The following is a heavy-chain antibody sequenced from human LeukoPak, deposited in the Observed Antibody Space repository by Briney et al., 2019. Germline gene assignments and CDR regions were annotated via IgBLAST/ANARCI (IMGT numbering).Heavy chain of an antibody. D-gene: IGHD3-9*01. Sequence: SETQSLTCTVSGGSISSYYWSWIRQPPGKGLEWIGYIYYSGSTNYNPSLKSRVTISVDTSKNQFSLKLSSVTAADTAVYYCARKGYYDILTGPMNNWFDPWGQGTLVTVSS. CDR1: GGSISSYY. CDR2: IYYSGST. V-gene: IGHV4-59*01. J-gene: IGHJ5*02. CDR3: ARKGYYDILTGPMNNWFDP.